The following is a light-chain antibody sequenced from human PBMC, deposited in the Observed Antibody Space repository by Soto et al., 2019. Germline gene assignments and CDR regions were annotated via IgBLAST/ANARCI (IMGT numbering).Light chain of an antibody. CDR3: QPYNSYSEA. V-gene: IGKV1-5*03. Sequence: EIQMTQSPSSLSASIGDRFTITSLASQTISSWLAWYQQKPVKAPKLLIYKASTLKSGVPSRFSGSGSGTEFTLTISSLQPDDFATYYCQPYNSYSEAFGQGTKVEIK. J-gene: IGKJ1*01. CDR2: KAS. CDR1: QTISSW.